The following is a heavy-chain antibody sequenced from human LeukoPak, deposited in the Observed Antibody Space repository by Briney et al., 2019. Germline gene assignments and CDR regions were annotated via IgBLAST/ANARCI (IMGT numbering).Heavy chain of an antibody. CDR3: AKDPNGDYVGAFDV. D-gene: IGHD4-23*01. J-gene: IGHJ3*01. Sequence: GGSLRLSCAASGFTFNNYAMTWVRRAPGKGLEWVSSIWGSGDYTNYADSVRGRVTISRDRTKSTLFLQLNSLRVDDTAVYYCAKDPNGDYVGAFDVWGQGIMVTVSS. V-gene: IGHV3-23*01. CDR2: IWGSGDYT. CDR1: GFTFNNYA.